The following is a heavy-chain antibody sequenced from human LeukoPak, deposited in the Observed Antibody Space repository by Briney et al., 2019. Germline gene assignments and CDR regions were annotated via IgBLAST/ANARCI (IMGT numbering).Heavy chain of an antibody. CDR2: ISYSGGST. J-gene: IGHJ4*02. CDR1: RFIFSGYS. Sequence: GGSLRLSCADSRFIFSGYSMNGVRQAPGKGLEWVSAISYSGGSTYYADSVKGRFTISRDNSKNTLYLQMNSLRAEDTAVYYCAKEGARDYYDSSGYYGFDYWGQGTLVTVSS. D-gene: IGHD3-22*01. V-gene: IGHV3-23*01. CDR3: AKEGARDYYDSSGYYGFDY.